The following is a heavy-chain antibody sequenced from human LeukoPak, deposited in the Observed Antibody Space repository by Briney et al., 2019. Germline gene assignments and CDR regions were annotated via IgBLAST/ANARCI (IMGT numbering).Heavy chain of an antibody. D-gene: IGHD3-10*01. CDR3: ARAAYYYGSGSAPYYYYYMDV. Sequence: PSETLSLTCTVSGGSISSYYWSWIRQPAGKGLEWIGRIYTSGSTNYNPSLKSRVTISVDTSKNQFSLKLSSVTAADTAVYYCARAAYYYGSGSAPYYYYYMDVWGKGTTVTVSS. CDR2: IYTSGST. V-gene: IGHV4-4*07. CDR1: GGSISSYY. J-gene: IGHJ6*03.